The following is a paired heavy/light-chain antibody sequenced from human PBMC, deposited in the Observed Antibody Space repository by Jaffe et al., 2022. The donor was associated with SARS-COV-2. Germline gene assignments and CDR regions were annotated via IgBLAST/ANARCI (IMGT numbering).Heavy chain of an antibody. CDR3: ARPKRGYSYGGPFDY. CDR2: MYYSGTT. V-gene: IGHV4-39*01. Sequence: QLQLQESGPGLVKPSETLSLTCTVSGGSITSSSYYWGWIRQPPGKGLEWIGTMYYSGTTYYNPSLESRVTISVDTSKNQFSLKLSSVTAADTAVYYCARPKRGYSYGGPFDYWGQGTLVTVSS. D-gene: IGHD5-18*01. CDR1: GGSITSSSYY. J-gene: IGHJ4*02.
Light chain of an antibody. Sequence: DIQMTQSPSSLSASVGDRVTITCRASQSIRSYLNWYQQKPGKAPKLLIHDASTLQSGVPSRFSGSGSGTAFTLTISSLQPEDFASYYCQQSYGNPHTFGQGTKLEIK. CDR1: QSIRSY. J-gene: IGKJ2*01. V-gene: IGKV1-39*01. CDR2: DAS. CDR3: QQSYGNPHT.